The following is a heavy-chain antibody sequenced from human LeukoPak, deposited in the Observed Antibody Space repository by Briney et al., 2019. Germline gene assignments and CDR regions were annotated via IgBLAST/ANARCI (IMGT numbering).Heavy chain of an antibody. D-gene: IGHD6-13*01. CDR3: ARHVGRITAADTRWFDP. V-gene: IGHV5-51*01. CDR1: GYSFTSQW. CDR2: IYPGDSDT. J-gene: IGHJ5*02. Sequence: GESLRISCKGSGYSFTSQWIGWVRQMPGKGLEWMGFIYPGDSDTRYSPSFQGQVTISADKSISTAYLQWNSLKASDTAMYYCARHVGRITAADTRWFDPLGPGNPGHRLL.